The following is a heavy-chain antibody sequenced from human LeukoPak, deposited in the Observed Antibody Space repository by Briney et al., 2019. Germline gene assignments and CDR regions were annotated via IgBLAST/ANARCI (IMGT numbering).Heavy chain of an antibody. Sequence: GASVKVSCKASGYTFTSYYMHWVRQAPGQGLEWMEIINPSGGSTSYAQKFQGRVTMTRDTSTSTVYMELSSLRSEDTAVYYCARVILTGYYVGAFDIWGQGTMVTVSS. CDR1: GYTFTSYY. V-gene: IGHV1-46*01. CDR3: ARVILTGYYVGAFDI. D-gene: IGHD3-9*01. CDR2: INPSGGST. J-gene: IGHJ3*02.